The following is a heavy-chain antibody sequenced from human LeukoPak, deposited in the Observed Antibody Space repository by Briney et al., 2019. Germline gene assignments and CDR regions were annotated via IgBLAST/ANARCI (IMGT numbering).Heavy chain of an antibody. CDR1: GFTFSSYS. Sequence: MSGGSLRLSCAASGFTFSSYSMNWVRQAPGKGLEWVSSISSSSYIYYADSVKGRFTISRDNAKNSLYLQMNSLRAEDTAVYYCARVRGSGSYYDAFDIWGQGTMVTVSS. V-gene: IGHV3-21*01. CDR2: ISSSSYI. D-gene: IGHD3-10*01. J-gene: IGHJ3*02. CDR3: ARVRGSGSYYDAFDI.